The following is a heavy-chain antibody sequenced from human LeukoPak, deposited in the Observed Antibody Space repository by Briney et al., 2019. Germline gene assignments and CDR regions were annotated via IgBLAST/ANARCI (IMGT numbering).Heavy chain of an antibody. D-gene: IGHD4-17*01. CDR3: ASRSVTVTTYYFDI. CDR1: GYSISSLYY. Sequence: PSETLSLTCTVSGYSISSLYYWGWFRQSPGKGLEWIGSFYHDGTTYYNPSLKSRVTISVDPSKEQFFLKLRFVTAADTAVYYCASRSVTVTTYYFDIWGQGALVAVSS. CDR2: FYHDGTT. V-gene: IGHV4-38-2*02. J-gene: IGHJ4*02.